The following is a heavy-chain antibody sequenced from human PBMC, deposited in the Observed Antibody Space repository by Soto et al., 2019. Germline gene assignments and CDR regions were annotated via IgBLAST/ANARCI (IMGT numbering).Heavy chain of an antibody. J-gene: IGHJ3*02. D-gene: IGHD1-1*01. CDR2: MSHSGGT. CDR3: ARVERGTATTVVDAFDI. V-gene: IGHV4-34*01. Sequence: QVQLQQWGAGLLKPSETLSLTCAVYGGFVSSGSYYWSWIRQPPGKGLEWIGEMSHSGGTHFNRCLKSRVTISVDTSKNQFSLKMSSVTAADTALYYCARVERGTATTVVDAFDIWGRGTMVTVSS. CDR1: GGFVSSGSYY.